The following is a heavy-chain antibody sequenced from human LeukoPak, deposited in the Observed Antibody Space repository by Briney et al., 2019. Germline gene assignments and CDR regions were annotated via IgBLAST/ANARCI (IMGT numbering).Heavy chain of an antibody. D-gene: IGHD1-26*01. CDR1: GFTFDDYT. Sequence: GGSLRLSCAASGFTFDDYTMHWVRQAPGKGLEWVSLISWDGGSTYYADSVKGRFTISRDNSKNSLYLQMNSLRTEDTALYYCAKARVGATRGNYFDYWGQGTLVTVSS. V-gene: IGHV3-43*01. CDR3: AKARVGATRGNYFDY. J-gene: IGHJ4*02. CDR2: ISWDGGST.